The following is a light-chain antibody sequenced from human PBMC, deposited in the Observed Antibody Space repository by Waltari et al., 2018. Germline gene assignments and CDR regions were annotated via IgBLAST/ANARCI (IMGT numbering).Light chain of an antibody. CDR1: QSVRNNY. V-gene: IGKV3-20*01. J-gene: IGKJ2*01. Sequence: DIVLTQSPGTLSLSPGERATLFCRASQSVRNNYLAWYQQKPGQAPRLLIYSASSRATGIPDRFSGSGSGTDFTLTISSLEPEDFVVYFCQQYGTSPYTFGQGTKLEI. CDR3: QQYGTSPYT. CDR2: SAS.